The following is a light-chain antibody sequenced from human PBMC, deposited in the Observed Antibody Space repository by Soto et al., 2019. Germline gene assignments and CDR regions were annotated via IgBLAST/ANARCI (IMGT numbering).Light chain of an antibody. V-gene: IGKV3-20*01. CDR3: QQYGGLPRT. CDR2: GAS. Sequence: EIVLTQSPGTVSLSPGERATLSCRASQSVSSNYLAWYQQKPGQAPRLLIYGASSRATGIPDRFSGSVSGTDFTLTISGLEPEDFAVYYCQQYGGLPRTFGQGTKVEIK. J-gene: IGKJ1*01. CDR1: QSVSSNY.